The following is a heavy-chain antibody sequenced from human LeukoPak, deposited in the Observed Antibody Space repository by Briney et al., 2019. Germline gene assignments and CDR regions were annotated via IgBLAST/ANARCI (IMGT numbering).Heavy chain of an antibody. CDR1: GFTFSSYW. CDR3: ARAYYDFWSGYYFSPSGEYYFDY. J-gene: IGHJ4*02. Sequence: GGSLSLSCAASGFTFSSYWMHWVRQAPGKGLVWVSRINSDGSSTSYADSVKGRFTISRDNAKNTLYLQMNSLRAEDTAVYYCARAYYDFWSGYYFSPSGEYYFDYWGQGTLVTVSS. CDR2: INSDGSST. D-gene: IGHD3-3*01. V-gene: IGHV3-74*01.